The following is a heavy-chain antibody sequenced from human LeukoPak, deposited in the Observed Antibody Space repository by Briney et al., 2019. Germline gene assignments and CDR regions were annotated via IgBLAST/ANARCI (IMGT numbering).Heavy chain of an antibody. CDR1: GGSISSGSYY. CDR2: IYTSGRT. CDR3: ARGRVTMIVLDAFDI. J-gene: IGHJ3*02. Sequence: PSETLSLTCTVSGGSISSGSYYWSWIRQPAGKGLEGVGRIYTSGRTNYNPSLKSRVTISVDTSKNQFSLKLSSVTAADTAVYYCARGRVTMIVLDAFDIWGQGTMVTVSS. D-gene: IGHD3-22*01. V-gene: IGHV4-61*02.